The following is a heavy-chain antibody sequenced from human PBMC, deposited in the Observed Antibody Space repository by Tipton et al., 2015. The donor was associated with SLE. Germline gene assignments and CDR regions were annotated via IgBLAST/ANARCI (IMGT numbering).Heavy chain of an antibody. D-gene: IGHD3-10*01. J-gene: IGHJ4*02. Sequence: TLSLTCTVSGGSISHHYWSWIRQPPGKGLEWIGEINHSGSTNYNPSLKSLVTISVDTSKNQFSLNLSSVTAADTAVYYCAAGYYGSGSYYHWGQGTLVTVSS. V-gene: IGHV4-34*01. CDR2: INHSGST. CDR3: AAGYYGSGSYYH. CDR1: GGSISHHY.